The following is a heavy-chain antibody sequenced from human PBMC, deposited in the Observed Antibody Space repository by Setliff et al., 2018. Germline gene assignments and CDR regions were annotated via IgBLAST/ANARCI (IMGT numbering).Heavy chain of an antibody. V-gene: IGHV3-23*01. CDR2: VSVSGDNT. CDR3: AKCTSWDSHYPYFDY. Sequence: GGSLRLSCVASGITFTSYAMSWVRQAPGKGLEWVSTVSVSGDNTYYTDPVKGRFTTSRDNSKNTVSLQMSSLRAEDTAIYFCAKCTSWDSHYPYFDYWGQGALVTVSS. D-gene: IGHD4-4*01. CDR1: GITFTSYA. J-gene: IGHJ4*02.